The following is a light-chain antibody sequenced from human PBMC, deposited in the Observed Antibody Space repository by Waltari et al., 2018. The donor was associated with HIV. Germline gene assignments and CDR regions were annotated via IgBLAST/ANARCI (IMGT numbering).Light chain of an antibody. CDR2: RNN. CDR3: ASWDDSLSGYVV. V-gene: IGLV1-47*01. CDR1: SSNIGGHY. J-gene: IGLJ2*01. Sequence: QSVLTQPPSASGTPGQRVTIPCSGSSSNIGGHYVYWYQQLPGTAPKLLIYRNNQRPSGVPERFSGSKSGTSASMAISGLRSEDEADYYCASWDDSLSGYVVFGGGTKLTVL.